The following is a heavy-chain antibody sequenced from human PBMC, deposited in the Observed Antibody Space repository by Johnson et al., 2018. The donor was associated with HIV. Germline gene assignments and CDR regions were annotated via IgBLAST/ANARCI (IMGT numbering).Heavy chain of an antibody. D-gene: IGHD1-7*01. V-gene: IGHV3-30-3*01. J-gene: IGHJ3*02. CDR3: ATQGGTTSFDI. Sequence: VQLVESGGGVVQPGRSLRLSCAASGFTFSSYAVHWVRQAPGKGLEWVAVISYDGSNKYYADSVKGRFTISRDNSKNTLYLQMNSLRAEDTAVYYCATQGGTTSFDIWGQGTMVTVSS. CDR2: ISYDGSNK. CDR1: GFTFSSYA.